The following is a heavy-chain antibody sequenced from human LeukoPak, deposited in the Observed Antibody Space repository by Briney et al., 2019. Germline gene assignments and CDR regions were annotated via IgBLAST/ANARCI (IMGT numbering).Heavy chain of an antibody. CDR3: ASRRDSSGWYGPTLFDY. CDR1: GFTFSSYW. J-gene: IGHJ4*02. V-gene: IGHV3-7*01. Sequence: PGGSLRLSCAASGFTFSSYWMSWVRQAPGKGLEWVANIKQDGSEKYYVDSVEGRFTISRDNAKNSLYLQMNSLRAEDTAVYYCASRRDSSGWYGPTLFDYWGQGTLVTVSS. D-gene: IGHD6-19*01. CDR2: IKQDGSEK.